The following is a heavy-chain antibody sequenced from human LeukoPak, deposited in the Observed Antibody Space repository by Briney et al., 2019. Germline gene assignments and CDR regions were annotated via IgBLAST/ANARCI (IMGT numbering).Heavy chain of an antibody. D-gene: IGHD4-17*01. Sequence: SETLSLTCAVYGGSFSGYYWSWIRQPPGKGLEWIGEINHSGSTNYNPSLKSRVTISVDTSKNQFSLKLSSVTAADTAVYYCARVDDYGDYVFDYWGQGTLVTVSS. CDR1: GGSFSGYY. CDR3: ARVDDYGDYVFDY. J-gene: IGHJ4*02. V-gene: IGHV4-34*01. CDR2: INHSGST.